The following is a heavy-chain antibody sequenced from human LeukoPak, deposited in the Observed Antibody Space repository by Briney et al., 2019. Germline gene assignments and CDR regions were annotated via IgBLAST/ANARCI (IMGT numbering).Heavy chain of an antibody. CDR3: ARDRYSGLDY. CDR1: GFTFSNAW. V-gene: IGHV3-48*02. J-gene: IGHJ4*02. D-gene: IGHD1-26*01. Sequence: GGSLRLSCAASGFTFSNAWMSWVRQAPGKGLEWVSYISSGSGAIYYADSVKGRFTISRDNAENSLYLQMNSLSDEDTAVYYCARDRYSGLDYWGQGTLVTVSS. CDR2: ISSGSGAI.